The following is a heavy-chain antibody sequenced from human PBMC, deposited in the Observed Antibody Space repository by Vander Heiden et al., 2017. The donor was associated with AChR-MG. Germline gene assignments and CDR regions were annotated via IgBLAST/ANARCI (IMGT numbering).Heavy chain of an antibody. J-gene: IGHJ4*02. CDR3: AFRGVRFLEWSSLDY. Sequence: QVQLVESGGGVVPPGRYLRLSCAASGFIFSSYAMHWVRQAPGKGLEWVAVISYDGSKKYYVDSVKGRFTISRDNSKSTLYLQMNSLRAEDTAVYYCAFRGVRFLEWSSLDYWGQGTLATVSS. V-gene: IGHV3-30*03. CDR1: GFIFSSYA. D-gene: IGHD3-3*01. CDR2: ISYDGSKK.